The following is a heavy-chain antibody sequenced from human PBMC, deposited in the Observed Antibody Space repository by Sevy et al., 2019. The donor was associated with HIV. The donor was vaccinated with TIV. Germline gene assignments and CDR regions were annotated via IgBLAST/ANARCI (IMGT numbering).Heavy chain of an antibody. CDR1: GFSFSTHG. Sequence: GESLKISCAASGFSFSTHGMHWVRRAPGKGLEWGAGISFDGSDKYYSESVKGRFTISRDNSKNTLLLQMSSLRAEDTAVYYCARDAGYSTVWYPGYWGQGTLVTVSS. D-gene: IGHD6-19*01. V-gene: IGHV3-30*03. CDR3: ARDAGYSTVWYPGY. CDR2: ISFDGSDK. J-gene: IGHJ4*02.